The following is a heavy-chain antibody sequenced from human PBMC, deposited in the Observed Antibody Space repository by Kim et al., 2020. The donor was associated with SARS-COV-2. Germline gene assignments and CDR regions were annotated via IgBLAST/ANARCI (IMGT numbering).Heavy chain of an antibody. Sequence: YTPSLKTRVTISVDPSKNQFSLKLSSVTAADTAVYYCARGTAVVTHFYDPWGQGTLVTVSS. J-gene: IGHJ5*02. D-gene: IGHD2-15*01. V-gene: IGHV4-34*01. CDR3: ARGTAVVTHFYDP.